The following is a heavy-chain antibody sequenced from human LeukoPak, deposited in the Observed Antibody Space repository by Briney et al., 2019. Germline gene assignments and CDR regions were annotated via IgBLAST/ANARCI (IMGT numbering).Heavy chain of an antibody. CDR1: GFTFSSYG. CDR2: ISSRGSSI. Sequence: GGSLRLSCAASGFTFSSYGMHWVRQAPGKGLEWVSYISSRGSSIYYADSVKGRFIISRDNAKNSLYLQMNSLRVEDTAVYYCARAPTFSGWFDYWGQGTLVTVSS. D-gene: IGHD6-19*01. J-gene: IGHJ4*02. CDR3: ARAPTFSGWFDY. V-gene: IGHV3-48*04.